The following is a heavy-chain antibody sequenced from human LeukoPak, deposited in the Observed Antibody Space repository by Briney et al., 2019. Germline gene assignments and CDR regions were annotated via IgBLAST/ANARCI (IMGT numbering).Heavy chain of an antibody. V-gene: IGHV1-18*01. CDR2: ISAYNGNT. Sequence: ASVNVSCKASGYTFTSYGISWVRQAPGQGLEWMGWISAYNGNTNYAQNLQGRVTMTTDTSTSTAYMELRSLRSDDTAVYYCARDVVDQQLEVSPFDYGGQGTLVTVSS. D-gene: IGHD6-13*01. CDR3: ARDVVDQQLEVSPFDY. CDR1: GYTFTSYG. J-gene: IGHJ4*02.